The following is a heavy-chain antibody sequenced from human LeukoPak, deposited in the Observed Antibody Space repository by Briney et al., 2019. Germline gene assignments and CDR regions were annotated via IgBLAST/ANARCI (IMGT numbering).Heavy chain of an antibody. CDR2: IIPIFGTA. J-gene: IGHJ4*02. CDR1: GYTFTSYY. D-gene: IGHD6-6*01. Sequence: SVKVSCKASGYTFTSYYMHWVRQAPGQGLEWMGGIIPIFGTANYAQKFQGRVTITADESTSTAYTELSSLRSEDTAVYYCARVGPIIAARPDYWGQGTLVTVSS. V-gene: IGHV1-69*13. CDR3: ARVGPIIAARPDY.